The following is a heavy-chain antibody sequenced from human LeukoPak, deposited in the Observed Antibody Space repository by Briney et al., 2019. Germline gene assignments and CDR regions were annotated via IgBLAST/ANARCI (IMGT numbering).Heavy chain of an antibody. J-gene: IGHJ3*02. CDR2: INPNSGGT. CDR1: GYTFTGYY. CDR3: ARGMRVYYYGSGSYKYAFDI. Sequence: ASVKVSCKASGYTFTGYYMHWVRQAPGQGLEWMGWINPNSGGTNYAQKFQGWDTMTRDTSISTAYMELSRLRSDDTAVYYCARGMRVYYYGSGSYKYAFDIWGQGTMVTVSS. V-gene: IGHV1-2*04. D-gene: IGHD3-10*01.